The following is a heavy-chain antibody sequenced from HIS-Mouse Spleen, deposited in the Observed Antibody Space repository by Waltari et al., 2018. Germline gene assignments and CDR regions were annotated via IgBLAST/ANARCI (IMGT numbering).Heavy chain of an antibody. Sequence: EVQLAESGGGLVQPGRSLRLSCAAPGFTFDDYAMHWVRQAPGKGLEWVSGISWNSGSIGYADSVKGRFTISRDNAKNSLYLQMNSLRAEDTALYYCAKDMGFGANLEAFDIWGQGTMVTVSS. D-gene: IGHD3-10*01. V-gene: IGHV3-9*01. CDR1: GFTFDDYA. CDR3: AKDMGFGANLEAFDI. J-gene: IGHJ3*02. CDR2: ISWNSGSI.